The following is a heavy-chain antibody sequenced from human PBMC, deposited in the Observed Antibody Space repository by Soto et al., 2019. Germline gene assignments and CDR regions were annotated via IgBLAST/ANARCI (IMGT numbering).Heavy chain of an antibody. CDR2: IKQDGSEK. CDR1: GFTFSSYW. V-gene: IGHV3-7*01. Sequence: EVQLVESGGGLVQPGGSLRLSCAASGFTFSSYWMSWVRQAPGKGLEWVDNIKQDGSEKYYVDSVKGRFTISRDNAKNSLYLQMNSLRAEDTAVYYCARGLSGYGDQRNYWGQGTLVTVSS. CDR3: ARGLSGYGDQRNY. J-gene: IGHJ4*02. D-gene: IGHD4-17*01.